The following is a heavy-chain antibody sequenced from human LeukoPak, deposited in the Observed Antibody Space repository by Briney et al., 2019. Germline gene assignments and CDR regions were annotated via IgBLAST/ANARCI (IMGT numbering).Heavy chain of an antibody. Sequence: SETLSLTCTVSGDSIRSTTFYWGWIRQPPGKGLEWIGSIYYSGNTYYNPSLMSRVTISVDTSKNQFSLHLSSVTAADTAVYYCARGGFTYGYLGYFDYWGQGTLVTVSS. CDR2: IYYSGNT. CDR3: ARGGFTYGYLGYFDY. D-gene: IGHD5-18*01. V-gene: IGHV4-39*07. CDR1: GDSIRSTTFY. J-gene: IGHJ4*02.